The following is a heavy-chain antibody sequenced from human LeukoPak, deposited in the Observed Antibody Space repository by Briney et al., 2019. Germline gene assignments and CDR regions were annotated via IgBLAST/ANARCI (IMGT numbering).Heavy chain of an antibody. CDR2: INHSGST. Sequence: PSETLSLTCAVYGGSFSGYYWSWIRQPPGKGLEWIGEINHSGSTNYNPPLKSRVTISVDTSKNQFSLKLSSVTAADTAVYYCARHVAAAGTSPFDIWGQGTMVTVSS. V-gene: IGHV4-34*01. D-gene: IGHD6-13*01. J-gene: IGHJ3*02. CDR1: GGSFSGYY. CDR3: ARHVAAAGTSPFDI.